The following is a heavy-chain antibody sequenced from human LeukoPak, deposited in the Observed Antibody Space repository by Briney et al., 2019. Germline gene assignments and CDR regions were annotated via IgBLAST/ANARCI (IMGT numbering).Heavy chain of an antibody. Sequence: PGGSLRLSCAASGFTFSRYNMNWVRQAPGKGLVWVSRINSDGSSTSYADSVKGRFTISRDNAKNTLYLQMNSLRAEDTAVYYCAKGGHSSGWYWNYWGQGTLVTVSS. J-gene: IGHJ4*02. CDR3: AKGGHSSGWYWNY. V-gene: IGHV3-74*01. CDR1: GFTFSRYN. CDR2: INSDGSST. D-gene: IGHD6-19*01.